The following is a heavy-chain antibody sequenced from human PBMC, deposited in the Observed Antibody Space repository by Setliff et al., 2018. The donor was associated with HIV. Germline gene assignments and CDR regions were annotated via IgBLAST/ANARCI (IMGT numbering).Heavy chain of an antibody. Sequence: GASVKVSCKASGYTFTSYAIHWVRQAPGQSLEWMGWINAGYGNTKYSQKFQGRVTITRDASASTAYMELSSLRSEDTAVYYCARSPGDYLFDYWGQGTQVTVSS. V-gene: IGHV1-3*01. CDR2: INAGYGNT. CDR1: GYTFTSYA. J-gene: IGHJ4*02. D-gene: IGHD4-17*01. CDR3: ARSPGDYLFDY.